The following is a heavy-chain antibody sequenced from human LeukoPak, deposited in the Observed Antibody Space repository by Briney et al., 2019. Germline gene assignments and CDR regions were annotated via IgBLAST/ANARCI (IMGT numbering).Heavy chain of an antibody. CDR2: IYYSGST. Sequence: SETLSLTCTVSGGSISSYYWSWIRQPPGKGLEWIGYIYYSGSTNYNPSLKSRVTISVDTSKNQFSLKLSSVTAADTAVYYCARTEFMVPQNAFDIWGQGTMVTVSS. CDR3: ARTEFMVPQNAFDI. J-gene: IGHJ3*02. V-gene: IGHV4-59*01. CDR1: GGSISSYY. D-gene: IGHD4/OR15-4a*01.